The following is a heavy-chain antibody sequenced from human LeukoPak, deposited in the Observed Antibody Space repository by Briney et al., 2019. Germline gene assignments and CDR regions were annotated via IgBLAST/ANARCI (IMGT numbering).Heavy chain of an antibody. CDR2: IIPIFGTA. Sequence: ASVKVSCKASGYTFTSYGISWVRQAPGQGLEWMGGIIPIFGTANYAQKFQGRVTITADESTSTAYMELSSLRSEDTAVYYCARPLYCSSTSCYPQYFQHWGQGTLVTVSS. CDR1: GYTFTSYG. V-gene: IGHV1-69*13. CDR3: ARPLYCSSTSCYPQYFQH. J-gene: IGHJ1*01. D-gene: IGHD2-2*01.